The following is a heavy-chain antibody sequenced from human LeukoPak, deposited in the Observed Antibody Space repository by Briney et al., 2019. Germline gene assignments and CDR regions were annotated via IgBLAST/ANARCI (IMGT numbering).Heavy chain of an antibody. Sequence: AGGSLRLSCAASGFTFSTYTMSWVRQAPGQGLEWVANIKQDGSEKYYVDSVKGRFTIPRDNAKHSLYLQMNSLRAEDTAVYYCARGLSPAFGEWGNWGQGTLVTVSS. CDR1: GFTFSTYT. D-gene: IGHD3-10*01. V-gene: IGHV3-7*04. CDR2: IKQDGSEK. CDR3: ARGLSPAFGEWGN. J-gene: IGHJ4*02.